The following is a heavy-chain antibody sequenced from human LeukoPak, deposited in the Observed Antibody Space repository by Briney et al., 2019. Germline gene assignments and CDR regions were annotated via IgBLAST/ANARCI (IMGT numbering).Heavy chain of an antibody. V-gene: IGHV3-48*03. CDR1: GFTFSSYE. CDR3: ARGAARSHYYYMDV. Sequence: PGGSLRLSCAASGFTFSSYEMNWVRQAPGKGLEWVSGISGSGGSTYYGDSVKGRFTISRDKPKNTLYLQMNSLKTEDTAVYYCARGAARSHYYYMDVWGKGTTVTISS. D-gene: IGHD6-13*01. CDR2: ISGSGGST. J-gene: IGHJ6*03.